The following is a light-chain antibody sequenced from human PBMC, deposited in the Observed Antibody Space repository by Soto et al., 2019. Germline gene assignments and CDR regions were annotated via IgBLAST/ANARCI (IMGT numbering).Light chain of an antibody. CDR1: QGVSTY. CDR2: GPS. V-gene: IGKV3-15*01. Sequence: EIVMTQSPATLSVSPGERATLFCRASQGVSTYLAWYQQKPGQAPRLLIYGPSTRATGIPARFSGSGSGTDFTLTISSLQSEDFAVYYCQQYYDWPLTFGGGTKVEVK. J-gene: IGKJ4*01. CDR3: QQYYDWPLT.